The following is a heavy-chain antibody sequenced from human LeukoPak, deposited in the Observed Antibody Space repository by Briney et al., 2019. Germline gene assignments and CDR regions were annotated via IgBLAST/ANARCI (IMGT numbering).Heavy chain of an antibody. D-gene: IGHD3-3*01. CDR2: IKSKTDGGTT. CDR3: TTLHYDFWSGYPYLDY. CDR1: GFTFSNAW. V-gene: IGHV3-15*01. J-gene: IGHJ4*02. Sequence: PGGSLRLSCAASGFTFSNAWMSWVRQAPGKGLEWVGRIKSKTDGGTTDYAAPVKGRFTISRDDSKNTLYLQMNSLKTEDTAVYYCTTLHYDFWSGYPYLDYWGQGTLVTVSS.